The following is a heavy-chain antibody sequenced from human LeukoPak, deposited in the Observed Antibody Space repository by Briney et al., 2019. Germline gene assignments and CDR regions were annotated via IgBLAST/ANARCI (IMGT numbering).Heavy chain of an antibody. D-gene: IGHD1-26*01. CDR1: GGSFSAYY. CDR3: ARRTYSASYWKHFDY. J-gene: IGHJ4*02. V-gene: IGHV4-34*01. Sequence: SETLSLTCGVYGGSFSAYYWSWIRQPPGKGLEWIGDINHSGRTNYNPSLKSRVNISVDTSRNQFSLKLNSVTAADTAVYFCARRTYSASYWKHFDYWGQGTLVTVSS. CDR2: INHSGRT.